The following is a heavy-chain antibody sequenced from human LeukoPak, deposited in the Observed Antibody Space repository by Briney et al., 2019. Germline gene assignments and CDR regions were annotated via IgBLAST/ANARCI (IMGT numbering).Heavy chain of an antibody. J-gene: IGHJ6*03. CDR2: IHTNGNT. V-gene: IGHV3-53*01. D-gene: IGHD5-12*01. CDR3: AAAVNVVGTMRFYFYYYMDV. CDR1: GFTVTSNY. Sequence: GGSLRLSCAASGFTVTSNYMTWVRQAPGKGLEWISVIHTNGNTFYAEPVKGRFSISRDSSKNTLFLQMNSLRAEDTAVYYCAAAVNVVGTMRFYFYYYMDVWGKGTMVTVSS.